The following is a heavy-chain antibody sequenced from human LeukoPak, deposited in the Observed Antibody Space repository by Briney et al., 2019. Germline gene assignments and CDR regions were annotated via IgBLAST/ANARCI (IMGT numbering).Heavy chain of an antibody. CDR2: IYSSGIT. J-gene: IGHJ2*01. D-gene: IGHD3-22*01. CDR1: GGSMSSYY. V-gene: IGHV4-4*08. CDR3: ARRAYYDSSGYHPTSGYFDL. Sequence: VRSSETLSLTCTVSGGSMSSYYWNWLRQPPGKGLEWIGYIYSSGITNYSPSLRSRGTISVSTSRNQFSLRLTSVTAADTAIYYCARRAYYDSSGYHPTSGYFDLWGRGTLVTVSS.